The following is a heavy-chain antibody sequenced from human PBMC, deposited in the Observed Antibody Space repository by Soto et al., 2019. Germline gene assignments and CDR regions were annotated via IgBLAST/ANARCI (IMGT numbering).Heavy chain of an antibody. Sequence: QVQLQESGPGLVKPSQTLSLTCTVSGGSIGSDTYYWTWIRQLPGKGLEWIGFIYYSGKTYYSPSLKSRLTLSVDTSKNQLSLRLSYVTAADTAVYYCAREEGYFFEHWGQGTLVTVSS. D-gene: IGHD1-26*01. J-gene: IGHJ4*02. CDR1: GGSIGSDTYY. CDR3: AREEGYFFEH. V-gene: IGHV4-31*03. CDR2: IYYSGKT.